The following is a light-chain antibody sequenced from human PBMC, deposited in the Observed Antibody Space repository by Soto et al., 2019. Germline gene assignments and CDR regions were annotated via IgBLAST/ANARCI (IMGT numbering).Light chain of an antibody. CDR3: QQYIDWPRT. Sequence: EIVMTQSPATLSVSPGERATLSCRASQSVRSNLAWYQQKPGQAPRLLIYAASTRATGIPARFSGSGSGTEFTLTISSLQSEDFAVYYCQQYIDWPRTFGQGTKVEIK. V-gene: IGKV3-15*01. J-gene: IGKJ1*01. CDR2: AAS. CDR1: QSVRSN.